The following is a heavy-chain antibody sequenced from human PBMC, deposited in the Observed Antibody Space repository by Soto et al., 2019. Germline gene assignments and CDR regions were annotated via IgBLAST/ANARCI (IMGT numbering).Heavy chain of an antibody. J-gene: IGHJ6*02. CDR2: IWYDGSNK. D-gene: IGHD6-13*01. CDR1: GFTFSSYG. CDR3: ARDLIAAAGIRYYYYGMDV. Sequence: GGSLRLSCAASGFTFSSYGMHWVRQAPGKGLEWVAVIWYDGSNKYYADSVKGRFTISRDNSKNTLYLQMNSLRAEDTAVYYCARDLIAAAGIRYYYYGMDVWGQGTTVTVSS. V-gene: IGHV3-33*01.